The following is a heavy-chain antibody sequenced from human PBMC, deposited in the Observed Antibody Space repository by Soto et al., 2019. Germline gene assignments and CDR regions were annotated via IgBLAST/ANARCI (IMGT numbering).Heavy chain of an antibody. CDR3: ATNYGSGSTAFDY. J-gene: IGHJ4*02. V-gene: IGHV1-69*02. CDR2: TIPMLGMS. Sequence: QVQLVQSGAEVKKPGSSVKVSCTASEDTFSFYTSSWVRQAPGQGLEWMGRTIPMLGMSDYPQKFQGRVTITADKSTSTVYMFLPSLRSEDTAVYYCATNYGSGSTAFDYWGQGTLVTVSS. CDR1: EDTFSFYT. D-gene: IGHD3-10*01.